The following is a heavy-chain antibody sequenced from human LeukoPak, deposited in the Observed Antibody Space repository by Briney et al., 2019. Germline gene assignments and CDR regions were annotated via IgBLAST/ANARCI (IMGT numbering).Heavy chain of an antibody. CDR1: GYTFTGYY. CDR2: INPNSGGT. V-gene: IGHV1-2*02. Sequence: ASVKVSCKASGYTFTGYYMHWVRQAPGQGLEWMGWINPNSGGTNYAQKFQGRVTMTRDTSISTAYMELSGLRSDDTAVYYCASAYYDILTGYYSRTLDYWGQGTLVTVSS. D-gene: IGHD3-9*01. J-gene: IGHJ4*02. CDR3: ASAYYDILTGYYSRTLDY.